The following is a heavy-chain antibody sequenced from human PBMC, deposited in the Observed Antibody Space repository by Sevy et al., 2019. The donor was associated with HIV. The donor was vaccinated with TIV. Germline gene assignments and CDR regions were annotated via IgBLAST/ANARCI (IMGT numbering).Heavy chain of an antibody. CDR1: GGTFSSYA. V-gene: IGHV1-69*13. CDR3: ARFAPAAIQGDPGFDY. Sequence: ASVKVSCKASGGTFSSYAISWVRQAPGQGLEWMGGIIPIFGTANYAQKFQGRVTITADESTSTAYMELSSLRSEDTAVYYCARFAPAAIQGDPGFDYWGQGTLVTVS. CDR2: IIPIFGTA. J-gene: IGHJ4*02. D-gene: IGHD2-2*01.